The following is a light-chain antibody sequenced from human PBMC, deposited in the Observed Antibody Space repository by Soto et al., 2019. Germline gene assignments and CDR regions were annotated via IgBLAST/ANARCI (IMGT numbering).Light chain of an antibody. J-gene: IGLJ1*01. CDR1: SSDVGGYNY. Sequence: QSVLTQPAAVSGSPGQSITISCTGTSSDVGGYNYVSWYQQHPGRAPTLILYGVANRPSGVSNRFSGSKSSNTASLTISGLQAEDEADYYCTSYTSSDSYVFGVGTKVTVL. CDR3: TSYTSSDSYV. CDR2: GVA. V-gene: IGLV2-14*03.